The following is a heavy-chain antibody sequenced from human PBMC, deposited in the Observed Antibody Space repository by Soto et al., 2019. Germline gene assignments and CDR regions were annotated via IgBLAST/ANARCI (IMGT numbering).Heavy chain of an antibody. CDR3: FGHFTARG. Sequence: PSEKLSLNCSVSGGSMNTNTYYWGWVRQHPGKGLEWIGSMSRSGTTHYNPSLKSRLTISLDMSKNHFSLDLRSVTAADTAIFYCFGHFTARGGGQ. J-gene: IGHJ3*01. V-gene: IGHV4-39*02. CDR1: GGSMNTNTYY. CDR2: MSRSGTT. D-gene: IGHD3-16*01.